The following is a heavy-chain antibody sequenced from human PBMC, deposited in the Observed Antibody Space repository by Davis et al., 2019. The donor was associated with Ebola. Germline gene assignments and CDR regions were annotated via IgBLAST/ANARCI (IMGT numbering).Heavy chain of an antibody. CDR3: ARLDCTSASCYTGNFYYYYGADV. CDR1: GFTFSSYA. D-gene: IGHD2-2*02. CDR2: ISGSGGST. V-gene: IGHV3-23*01. J-gene: IGHJ6*02. Sequence: GGSLRLSCAASGFTFSSYAMSWVRQAPGKGLEWVSAISGSGGSTYYADSVKGRFTISRDNSKNTLYLQMSSLRAEDTALYYCARLDCTSASCYTGNFYYYYGADVWGQGTTVTVSS.